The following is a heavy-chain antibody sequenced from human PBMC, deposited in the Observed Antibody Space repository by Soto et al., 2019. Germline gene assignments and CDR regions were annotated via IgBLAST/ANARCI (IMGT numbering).Heavy chain of an antibody. Sequence: GGSLRLSCAASGFTFSSYAMSWVRQAPGKGLEWVSAISGSGGSTYYADSVKGRFTISRDNSKNTLYLQMNSLRAGDTAVYYCAKDEYSSSTRGPSYGMDVWGQGTTVTVSS. V-gene: IGHV3-23*01. J-gene: IGHJ6*02. CDR3: AKDEYSSSTRGPSYGMDV. D-gene: IGHD6-13*01. CDR2: ISGSGGST. CDR1: GFTFSSYA.